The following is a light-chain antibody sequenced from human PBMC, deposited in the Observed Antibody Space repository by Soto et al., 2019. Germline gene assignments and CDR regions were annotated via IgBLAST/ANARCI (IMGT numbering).Light chain of an antibody. Sequence: DVQMTQSPSSLSAAVGDTVTITCRAGQTFKNYLNWYQHKPGKAPKLLIYAASSLQSGVPPRFSASASGTDFTLTITNLQPEDFATYYCQQSYLSLQSVGQGTKLQI. CDR1: QTFKNY. CDR3: QQSYLSLQS. CDR2: AAS. J-gene: IGKJ2*03. V-gene: IGKV1-39*01.